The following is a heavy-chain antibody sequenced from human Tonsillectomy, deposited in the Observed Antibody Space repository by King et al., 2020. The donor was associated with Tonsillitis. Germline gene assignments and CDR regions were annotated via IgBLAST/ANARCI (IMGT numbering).Heavy chain of an antibody. V-gene: IGHV3-49*03. CDR2: IRSKPYGGTT. J-gene: IGHJ4*02. D-gene: IGHD6-19*01. CDR1: GFIFGDYA. CDR3: TRVRFSFNSCWYRVGGPHYLDY. Sequence: VQLVESGGGLVQPGRSLRISCKASGFIFGDYAMSWFRQAPGKGPEWVGFIRSKPYGGTTEYAASVKGRFTISRDDSKSIVYLEMNSLKTEDTAVYSCTRVRFSFNSCWYRVGGPHYLDYWGQGTLVSVSS.